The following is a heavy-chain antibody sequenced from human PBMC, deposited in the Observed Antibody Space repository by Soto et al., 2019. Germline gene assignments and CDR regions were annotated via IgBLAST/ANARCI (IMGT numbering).Heavy chain of an antibody. CDR2: MFPQFPTP. CDR3: ARDAADTPMVY. CDR1: GGIFRSNA. Sequence: QVQLLQSGAEVRKPGSSLKVSCKSSGGIFRSNAISWVRQAPGQGLGWMGAMFPQFPTPYCAQKFQGRVTMTAEESTSTAYMALKSLTSEDPAVYFCARDAADTPMVYWGQGTPLTVSS. J-gene: IGHJ4*02. D-gene: IGHD5-18*01. V-gene: IGHV1-69*01.